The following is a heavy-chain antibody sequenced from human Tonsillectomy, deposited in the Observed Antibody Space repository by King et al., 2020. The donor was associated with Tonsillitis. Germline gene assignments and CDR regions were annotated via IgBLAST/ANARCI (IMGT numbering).Heavy chain of an antibody. D-gene: IGHD5-12*01. Sequence: VQLVQSGAEVKKSGESLQISCKGSGYSFSSYWIGWVRQMPGKGLEWMGVIYPGDSDTRYSPSFQGRVTISADKSISTAYLQWSSLKTSDTAMYYCARRAYVGYEIDHWGQGTLVTVSS. CDR3: ARRAYVGYEIDH. CDR1: GYSFSSYW. J-gene: IGHJ4*02. V-gene: IGHV5-51*01. CDR2: IYPGDSDT.